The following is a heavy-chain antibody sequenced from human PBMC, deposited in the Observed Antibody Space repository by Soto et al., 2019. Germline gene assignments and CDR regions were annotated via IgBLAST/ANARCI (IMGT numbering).Heavy chain of an antibody. CDR1: GCTFISTV. CDR2: VSKSDYT. Sequence: GTLLISCVVSGCTFISTVFYWGRMGQGTGLEWVWRVSKSDYTYYSDTVKGRFTISRDNAKNSVSLQMNTLRAEDTDVYYYAREDSKIIPSVSDFWGQGTLVTVYS. V-gene: IGHV3-48*03. D-gene: IGHD3-22*01. CDR3: AREDSKIIPSVSDF. J-gene: IGHJ4*02.